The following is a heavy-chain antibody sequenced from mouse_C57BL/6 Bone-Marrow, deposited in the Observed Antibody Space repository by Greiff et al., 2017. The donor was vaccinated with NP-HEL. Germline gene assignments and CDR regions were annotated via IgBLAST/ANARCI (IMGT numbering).Heavy chain of an antibody. D-gene: IGHD3-2*02. CDR3: ARGRQLRLRGGFAY. CDR2: INPNYGTT. V-gene: IGHV1-39*01. Sequence: EVQLQQSGPELVKPGASVKISCKASGYSFTDYNMNWVKQSTGKRLEWIGVINPNYGTTSYNQKFKGKATLTVDQSSSTAYMQLNSLTSEDSAVYYCARGRQLRLRGGFAYWGKGTLVTVSA. J-gene: IGHJ3*01. CDR1: GYSFTDYN.